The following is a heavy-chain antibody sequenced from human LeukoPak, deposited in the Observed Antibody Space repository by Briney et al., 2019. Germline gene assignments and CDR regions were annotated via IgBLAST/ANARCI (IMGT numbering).Heavy chain of an antibody. CDR2: IWSDGSNR. D-gene: IGHD4-11*01. J-gene: IGHJ4*02. CDR1: GFMFTHYG. CDR3: ANDIPRGFDYTNYLDS. V-gene: IGHV3-33*06. Sequence: GQSLRLSWAACGFMFTHYGMHWVRQAPGKGLEWVAVIWSDGSNRFYSDSVKGRFAISRDDSNDMAYLQMNGLRADDTAVYYCANDIPRGFDYTNYLDSWGQGTLVIVSS.